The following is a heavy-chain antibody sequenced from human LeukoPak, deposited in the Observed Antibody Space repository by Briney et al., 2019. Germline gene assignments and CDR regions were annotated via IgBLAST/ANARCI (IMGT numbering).Heavy chain of an antibody. Sequence: TSETLSLTCTVSGGSISSSSYYWGWIRQPPGKGLEWIGSIYYSGSTYYNPSLKSRVTISVDTSKNQFSLKLSSVTAADTAVYYCAYSILRLGELSSPFDYWGQGTLVTVSS. V-gene: IGHV4-39*07. CDR2: IYYSGST. J-gene: IGHJ4*02. CDR3: AYSILRLGELSSPFDY. D-gene: IGHD3-16*02. CDR1: GGSISSSSYY.